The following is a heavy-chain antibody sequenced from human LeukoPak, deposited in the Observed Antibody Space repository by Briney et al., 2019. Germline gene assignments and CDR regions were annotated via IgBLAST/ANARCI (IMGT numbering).Heavy chain of an antibody. CDR3: ASFPTLYGDYDLYYYYGMDV. CDR1: GFTFSSYW. CDR2: IKQDGSEK. V-gene: IGHV3-7*01. Sequence: GGSLRLSCAASGFTFSSYWMSWVRQAPGKGLEWVANIKQDGSEKYYVDSVKGRFTISRDNAKNSLYLQMNSLRAEDTAVYYCASFPTLYGDYDLYYYYGMDVWGQGTTVTVSS. J-gene: IGHJ6*02. D-gene: IGHD4-17*01.